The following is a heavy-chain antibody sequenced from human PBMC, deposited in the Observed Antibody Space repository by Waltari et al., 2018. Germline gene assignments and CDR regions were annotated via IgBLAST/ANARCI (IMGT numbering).Heavy chain of an antibody. Sequence: QVQLVQSGAEVKKPGASVKVSCKASGYTFTSYDINWVRQATGQGLEWMGGMNPNRGNTGYEHKFQGRVTITRNTSISTAYMELSSLRSEDTAVYYCARGRAYCGGDCYYYYYYGMDVWGQGTTVTVSS. V-gene: IGHV1-8*03. CDR1: GYTFTSYD. J-gene: IGHJ6*02. D-gene: IGHD2-21*01. CDR3: ARGRAYCGGDCYYYYYYGMDV. CDR2: MNPNRGNT.